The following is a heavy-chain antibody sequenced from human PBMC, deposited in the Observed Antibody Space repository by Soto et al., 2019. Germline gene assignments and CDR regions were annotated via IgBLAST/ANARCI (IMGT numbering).Heavy chain of an antibody. Sequence: SETLSLACGVSGYSITSGFYWGWVRQSPGKGLEWIGSISYSAKTFYNPSLASRLSIAVDTAKNQFSLRLTSVTAADTALYYCTRGAGAPWVRFDSWGQGTLVTVSS. CDR3: TRGAGAPWVRFDS. CDR1: GYSITSGFY. D-gene: IGHD3-22*01. V-gene: IGHV4-38-2*01. J-gene: IGHJ4*02. CDR2: ISYSAKT.